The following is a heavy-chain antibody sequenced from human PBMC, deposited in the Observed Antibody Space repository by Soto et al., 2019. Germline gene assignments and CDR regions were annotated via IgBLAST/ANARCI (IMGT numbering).Heavy chain of an antibody. CDR2: IYHSGST. Sequence: PSETLXLTCAVSGGXISSGGYSWSWIRQPPGKGLEWIGYIYHSGSTYYNPSLKSRVTISVDTSKNQFSLKLSSVTAADTAVYYCAESYCSGGSCYHTEYFQHWGQGTLVTXSS. J-gene: IGHJ1*01. CDR1: GGXISSGGYS. CDR3: AESYCSGGSCYHTEYFQH. V-gene: IGHV4-30-2*01. D-gene: IGHD2-15*01.